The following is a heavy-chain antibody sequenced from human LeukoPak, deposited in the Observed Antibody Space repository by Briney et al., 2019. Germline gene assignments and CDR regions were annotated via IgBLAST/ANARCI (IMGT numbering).Heavy chain of an antibody. CDR3: VRGSGWFFGF. CDR1: ASTFSGNW. D-gene: IGHD6-19*01. Sequence: GGSLRLSCAASASTFSGNWMHWVRQALGKELEWVASIDQHGRDKYFLDSVKGRFTISRDNSKSSLYLQMNSLRAEDTAVYYCVRGSGWFFGFWGQGSLVTVSS. V-gene: IGHV3-7*01. J-gene: IGHJ4*02. CDR2: IDQHGRDK.